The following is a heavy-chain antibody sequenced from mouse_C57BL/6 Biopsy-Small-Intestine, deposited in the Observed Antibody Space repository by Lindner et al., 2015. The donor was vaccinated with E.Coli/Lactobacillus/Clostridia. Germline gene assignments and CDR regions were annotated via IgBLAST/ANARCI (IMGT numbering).Heavy chain of an antibody. J-gene: IGHJ4*01. CDR1: GFTFNTYA. D-gene: IGHD1-1*01. CDR3: VRDRAYYFGSFTYAMDY. CDR2: IRSESLNYTT. V-gene: IGHV10-3*01. Sequence: VQLQESGGGLVQPEGSLKLSCAASGFTFNTYAMHWVRQTPGKDLEWVARIRSESLNYTTYYADSVKGGFTISRDDSQSMLYLQMNDLKTEDSAMYYCVRDRAYYFGSFTYAMDYWGQGTSVTVSS.